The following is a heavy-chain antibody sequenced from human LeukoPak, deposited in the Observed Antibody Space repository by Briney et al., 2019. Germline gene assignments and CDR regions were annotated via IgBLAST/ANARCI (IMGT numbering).Heavy chain of an antibody. Sequence: SVKVSCKASGGTFSSYAISWVRQAPGQGLEWMGRIIPIFGTANYAQKFQGRVTITTDESTSTAYMELSSLRSEDTAVYYCASGGPYYYYMDVWGKGTTVTVSS. J-gene: IGHJ6*03. CDR2: IIPIFGTA. CDR1: GGTFSSYA. CDR3: ASGGPYYYYMDV. D-gene: IGHD3-3*01. V-gene: IGHV1-69*05.